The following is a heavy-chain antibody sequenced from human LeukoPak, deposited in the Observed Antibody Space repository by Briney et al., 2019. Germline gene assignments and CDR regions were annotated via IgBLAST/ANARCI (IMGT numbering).Heavy chain of an antibody. Sequence: PGGSLRLSCAASGFTFSSYWMSWVRQAPGKGLEWVANIKQDGSEKYYVDSVKGRFTISRDNAKNSLYLQMNSLRAEDTAVYYCARIVKVAAAGTFFDYYYYMDVWGKGTTVTVSS. D-gene: IGHD6-13*01. CDR3: ARIVKVAAAGTFFDYYYYMDV. CDR1: GFTFSSYW. CDR2: IKQDGSEK. J-gene: IGHJ6*03. V-gene: IGHV3-7*01.